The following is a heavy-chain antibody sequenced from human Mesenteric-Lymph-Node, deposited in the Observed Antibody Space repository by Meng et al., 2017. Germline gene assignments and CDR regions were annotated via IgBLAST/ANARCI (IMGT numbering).Heavy chain of an antibody. J-gene: IGHJ4*02. CDR1: GGSISDFY. CDR3: ARYYCSGGICTHFDY. Sequence: GSLRLSCTVSGGSISDFYWSWIRQPPGKGLEWIGYINYRENTNYKSSLKGRVTISIDTSKNQFSLKLTSVTAADTAVYYCARYYCSGGICTHFDYWGPGTLVTVSS. V-gene: IGHV4-59*01. CDR2: INYRENT. D-gene: IGHD2-15*01.